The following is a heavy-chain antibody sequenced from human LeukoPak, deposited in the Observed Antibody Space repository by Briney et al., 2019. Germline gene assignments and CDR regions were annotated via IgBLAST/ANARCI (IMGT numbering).Heavy chain of an antibody. CDR3: ASRGSYAFDI. CDR2: IYYSGST. D-gene: IGHD3-10*01. V-gene: IGHV4-59*01. Sequence: SETLSLTCTVSGGSISSYYWSWIRQPPGKGLEWIGYIYYSGSTNYNPSLKSRVTISVDTSKNQFSLKLSSVTAADTAVYYYASRGSYAFDIWGQGTIVTVSS. CDR1: GGSISSYY. J-gene: IGHJ3*02.